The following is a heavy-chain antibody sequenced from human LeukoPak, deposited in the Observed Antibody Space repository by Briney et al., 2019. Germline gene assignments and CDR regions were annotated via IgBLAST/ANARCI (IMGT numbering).Heavy chain of an antibody. CDR3: AREYYYDSSGNDY. V-gene: IGHV1-46*01. Sequence: ASVKVSCKASGYTFTSDYMHSVRQAPGQGLEWMGISNPSGGSTSYAQKFQGRVTMTRDTSTSTVYMALSRLRSEDTAVYYCAREYYYDSSGNDYWGQGTLVTVSS. D-gene: IGHD3-22*01. CDR2: SNPSGGST. J-gene: IGHJ4*02. CDR1: GYTFTSDY.